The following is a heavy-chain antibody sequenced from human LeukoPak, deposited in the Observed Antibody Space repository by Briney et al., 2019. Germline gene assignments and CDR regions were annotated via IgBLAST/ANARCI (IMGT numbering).Heavy chain of an antibody. Sequence: SETLSLTCTVSGGSISSISNYWAWIRQPPGKGLEWIGSLYYSGTTSYNPSLESRVTISVDTSKNQFSLKLSSVTAADTAVYYCARVEGSHDAFDIWGQGTMVTVSS. CDR2: LYYSGTT. D-gene: IGHD3-10*01. CDR1: GGSISSISNY. V-gene: IGHV4-39*07. J-gene: IGHJ3*02. CDR3: ARVEGSHDAFDI.